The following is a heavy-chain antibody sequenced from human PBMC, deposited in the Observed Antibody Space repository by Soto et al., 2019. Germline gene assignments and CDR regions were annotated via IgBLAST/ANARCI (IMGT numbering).Heavy chain of an antibody. CDR1: VYTFTSYG. CDR2: ISAYNGNT. CDR3: ARDPAVLERRFPWFDP. V-gene: IGHV1-18*01. Sequence: ASVKFSCKASVYTFTSYGISWVRQAPGQGLEWMGWISAYNGNTNYAQKLQGRVTMTTDTSTSTAYMELRSLRSDDTAVYYCARDPAVLERRFPWFDPWGQGTLVTVSS. J-gene: IGHJ5*02. D-gene: IGHD1-1*01.